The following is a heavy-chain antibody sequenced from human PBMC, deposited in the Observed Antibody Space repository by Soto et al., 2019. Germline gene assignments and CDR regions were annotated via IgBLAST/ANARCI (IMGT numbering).Heavy chain of an antibody. D-gene: IGHD2-15*01. J-gene: IGHJ4*02. CDR3: GRGPFCSGSKCYSVFALDY. CDR1: GYTFTSYF. CDR2: INPSGGST. V-gene: IGHV1-46*01. Sequence: ASVKVSCKASGYTFTSYFIHWVRQAPGQGLERMGIINPSGGSTNYAQKFQGRVTMTRDTSTSTVYMELSSLRSEDTAVYSCGRGPFCSGSKCYSVFALDYWGQESLVTLSS.